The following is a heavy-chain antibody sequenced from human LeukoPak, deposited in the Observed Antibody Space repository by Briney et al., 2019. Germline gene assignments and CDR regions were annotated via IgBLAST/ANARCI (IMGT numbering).Heavy chain of an antibody. CDR2: ISSSGNSV. CDR1: GFIFSDYY. J-gene: IGHJ4*02. D-gene: IGHD5-18*01. Sequence: PGGSLRLSCAGSGFIFSDYYMNWIRQAPGKGLEWVSSISSSGNSVYYADSVRGRFTISRDNANNSMFLQMNSLSAEDTALYYCASRSGYSYAFDQWGQGTLVTVSS. V-gene: IGHV3-11*01. CDR3: ASRSGYSYAFDQ.